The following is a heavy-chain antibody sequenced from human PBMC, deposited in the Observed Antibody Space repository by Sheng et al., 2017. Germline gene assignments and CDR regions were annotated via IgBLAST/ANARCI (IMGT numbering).Heavy chain of an antibody. D-gene: IGHD2-15*01. V-gene: IGHV4-59*01. CDR1: GGSIFDYY. CDR2: VYKSGST. CDR3: ARILGNRFDK. J-gene: IGHJ4*02. Sequence: QVQLQESGPGLVEPSETLSLTCTVSGGSIFDYYWSWIRQPPGKGLEWIGNVYKSGSTNYNPSLKSRVTISLDTSENQFSLKLSSVTAADTAVYYCARILGNRFDKWGQGTLATVSS.